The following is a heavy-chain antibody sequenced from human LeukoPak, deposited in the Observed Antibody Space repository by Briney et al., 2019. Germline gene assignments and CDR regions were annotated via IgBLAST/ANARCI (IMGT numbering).Heavy chain of an antibody. CDR2: INHSGNT. J-gene: IGHJ4*02. Sequence: SETLSLTCAVSGGSFIGSHWNWIRQPPGKGLEWIGEINHSGNTNYNPSLKSRVTISVDTSKNQFSLKLRSATAADTAVYYCARDPTTVVTLPYYFDDWGQGTLDTVSS. CDR3: ARDPTTVVTLPYYFDD. CDR1: GGSFIGSH. V-gene: IGHV4-34*01. D-gene: IGHD4-23*01.